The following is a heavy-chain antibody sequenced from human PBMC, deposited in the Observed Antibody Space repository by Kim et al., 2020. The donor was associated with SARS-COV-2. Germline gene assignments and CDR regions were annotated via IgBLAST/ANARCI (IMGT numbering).Heavy chain of an antibody. V-gene: IGHV3-49*04. J-gene: IGHJ6*02. CDR2: IRSKAYGGTT. CDR1: GLTFGDYA. Sequence: GGSLRLSCTAAGLTFGDYAMSWVRQAPGKGLEWVGFIRSKAYGGTTEYAASVKGRFTISRDDSKSIAYLQMNSLKTEDTAVYYCTRDRPMVRGVPWYYYGMDVWGQGTTVTVSS. CDR3: TRDRPMVRGVPWYYYGMDV. D-gene: IGHD3-10*01.